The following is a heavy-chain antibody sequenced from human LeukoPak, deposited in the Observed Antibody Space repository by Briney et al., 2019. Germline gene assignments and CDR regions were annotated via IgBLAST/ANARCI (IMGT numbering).Heavy chain of an antibody. J-gene: IGHJ5*02. Sequence: PGGSLRLSCAASGFTFSSYGMNWVRQAPGKGLEWVSSISSSSSYIYYADSVKGRFTISRGNAKNSLYLQMNSLRAEDTAVYYCASVRPGSYDWFDPWGQGTLVTVSS. CDR1: GFTFSSYG. CDR2: ISSSSSYI. CDR3: ASVRPGSYDWFDP. V-gene: IGHV3-21*01. D-gene: IGHD3-16*01.